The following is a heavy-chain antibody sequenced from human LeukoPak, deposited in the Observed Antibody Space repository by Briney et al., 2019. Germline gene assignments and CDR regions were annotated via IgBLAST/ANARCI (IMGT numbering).Heavy chain of an antibody. CDR1: GGSISSSSYY. Sequence: PSETLSLTCTVSGGSISSSSYYWGWIRQPPGKGLEWIGSIYYSGSTYYNPSPKSRVTISVDTSKNQFSLKLSSVTAADTAVYYCARLRREPTQGEYYFDYWGQGTLVTVSS. CDR2: IYYSGST. CDR3: ARLRREPTQGEYYFDY. V-gene: IGHV4-39*07. J-gene: IGHJ4*02. D-gene: IGHD1-26*01.